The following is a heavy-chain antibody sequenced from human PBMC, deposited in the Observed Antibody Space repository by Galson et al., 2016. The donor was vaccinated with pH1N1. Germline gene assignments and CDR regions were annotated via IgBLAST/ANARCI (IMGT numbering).Heavy chain of an antibody. J-gene: IGHJ4*02. CDR3: ARVQTRLCSAVSCSLRH. V-gene: IGHV7-4-1*01. CDR1: GYAFTSYP. Sequence: SVKVSCKASGYAFTSYPMNWVRQAPGQGLEWMGWITTNTGNPTYAQGFTGRFVFSLDTSVSTAYLQIDSLKAEDTAVYYCARVQTRLCSAVSCSLRHWGQGTLVTVSS. CDR2: ITTNTGNP. D-gene: IGHD2-15*01.